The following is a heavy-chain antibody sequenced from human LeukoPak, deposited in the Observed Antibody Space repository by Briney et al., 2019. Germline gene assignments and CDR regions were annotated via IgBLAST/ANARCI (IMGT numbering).Heavy chain of an antibody. CDR1: GFTFSSYA. D-gene: IGHD4-17*01. Sequence: GGSLRLSCAASGFTFSSYAMSWVRQAPGKGLEWVSAISGSGGSTYYADSVKGRITISRDNYKNTLYLQMNSLRAEDTAVYYCANTAPTVRERIYGMDVWGQGTTVTVSS. CDR3: ANTAPTVRERIYGMDV. V-gene: IGHV3-23*01. J-gene: IGHJ6*02. CDR2: ISGSGGST.